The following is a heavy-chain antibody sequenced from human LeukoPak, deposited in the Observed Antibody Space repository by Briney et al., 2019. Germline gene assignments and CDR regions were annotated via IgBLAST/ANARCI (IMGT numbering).Heavy chain of an antibody. CDR1: GFTFSSYS. D-gene: IGHD6-19*01. Sequence: GGSLRLSCAASGFTFSSYSMNWVRQAPGKGLEWVSSISSSSYIYYADSVKGRFTISRDNAKNSLYLQMNSLRAEDTAVYYCASSAVAGGFDPWGQGTLVTVSS. CDR2: ISSSSYI. V-gene: IGHV3-21*01. J-gene: IGHJ5*02. CDR3: ASSAVAGGFDP.